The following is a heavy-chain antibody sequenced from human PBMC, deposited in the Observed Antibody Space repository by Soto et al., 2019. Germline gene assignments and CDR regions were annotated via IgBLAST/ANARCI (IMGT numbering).Heavy chain of an antibody. CDR3: ARDGPIAAAGTAYYYYGMDV. CDR1: GYTFTSYG. D-gene: IGHD6-13*01. Sequence: VASVKVSCKASGYTFTSYGISWVRQAPGQGLEWMGWISAYNGNTNYAQKLQGRVTMTTDTSTSTAYMELRSLRSDDTAVYYCARDGPIAAAGTAYYYYGMDVWGQGTTVTVSS. CDR2: ISAYNGNT. V-gene: IGHV1-18*01. J-gene: IGHJ6*02.